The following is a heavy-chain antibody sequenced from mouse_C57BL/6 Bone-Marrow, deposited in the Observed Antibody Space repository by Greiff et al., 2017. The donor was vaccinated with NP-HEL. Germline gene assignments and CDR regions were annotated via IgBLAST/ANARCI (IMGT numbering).Heavy chain of an antibody. Sequence: QVQLQQSGAELVRPGASVKLSCKASGYTFTDYYINWVKQRPGQGLEWIARIYPGSGNTYYNEKFKGKATLTAEKSSSTAYMQLSSLTSEDSAVYFCARTGVARGDYWGQGTTLTVSS. CDR1: GYTFTDYY. V-gene: IGHV1-76*01. J-gene: IGHJ2*01. CDR2: IYPGSGNT. D-gene: IGHD1-1*01. CDR3: ARTGVARGDY.